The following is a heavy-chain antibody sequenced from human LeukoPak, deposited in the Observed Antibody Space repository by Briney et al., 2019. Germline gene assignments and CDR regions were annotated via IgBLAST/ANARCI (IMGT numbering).Heavy chain of an antibody. CDR2: INHSGST. Sequence: PSETLSLTCAVYGGSFSGYYWSWIRQPPGKGLEWIGEINHSGSTNYNPSLKSRVTISVDTSKNQFSLKLSSVTAADTAVYYCARDYGDYYYYYGTDVWGQGTTVTVSS. CDR3: ARDYGDYYYYYGTDV. D-gene: IGHD4-17*01. J-gene: IGHJ6*02. V-gene: IGHV4-34*01. CDR1: GGSFSGYY.